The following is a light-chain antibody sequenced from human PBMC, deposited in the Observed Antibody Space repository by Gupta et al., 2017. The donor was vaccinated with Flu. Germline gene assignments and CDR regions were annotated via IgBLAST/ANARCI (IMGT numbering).Light chain of an antibody. CDR3: GKWHRGRIYV. CDR1: SSNIGRNY. Sequence: QSVLTQPPSVSAAPGQKVTISCSGTSSNIGRNYLYWYQQVPGTDPILRSYDSVNRPSGMPDRGSGSKSATSGTIAITGLETGDDSYWDSGKWHRGRIYVFGTGTKVTVL. J-gene: IGLJ1*01. V-gene: IGLV1-51*01. CDR2: DSV.